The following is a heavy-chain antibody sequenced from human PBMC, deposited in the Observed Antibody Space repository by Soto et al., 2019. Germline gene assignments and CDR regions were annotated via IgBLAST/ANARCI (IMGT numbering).Heavy chain of an antibody. CDR1: GFSLSSGGGA. CDR3: GHRRDVATRCWFDP. Sequence: QITLKESGPTLVKSTQTLTLTCTFSGFSLSSGGGAVGWRRQPPGKALEWLAIIYASGGTHYSPSLKTRLTITKDTSKNQVVLTMTNMDPVDTATYYCGHRRDVATRCWFDPWGQGILVTVSS. CDR2: IYASGGT. J-gene: IGHJ5*02. D-gene: IGHD6-6*01. V-gene: IGHV2-5*01.